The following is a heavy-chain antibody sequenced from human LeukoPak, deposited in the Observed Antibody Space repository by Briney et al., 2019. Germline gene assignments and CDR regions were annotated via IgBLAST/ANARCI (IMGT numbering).Heavy chain of an antibody. Sequence: GASVKVSCKASGYTFTGYYTHWVRQAPGQGLEWMGRINPNSGGTNYAQKFQGRVTMTRDTSISTAYMELSRLRSDDTAVYYCASVTELGYCSGGSCYYDYWGQGTLVTVSS. CDR3: ASVTELGYCSGGSCYYDY. V-gene: IGHV1-2*06. D-gene: IGHD2-15*01. CDR1: GYTFTGYY. J-gene: IGHJ4*02. CDR2: INPNSGGT.